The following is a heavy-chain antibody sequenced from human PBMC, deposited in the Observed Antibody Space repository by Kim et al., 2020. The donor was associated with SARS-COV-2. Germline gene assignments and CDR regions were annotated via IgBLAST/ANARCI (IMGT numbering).Heavy chain of an antibody. CDR3: AKDRSDYCGNSFYY. D-gene: IGHD4-17*01. Sequence: AASVKGRFTISRDNSRNTLYLQMNSLRAEDTAVYYCAKDRSDYCGNSFYYWGQGTLVTVSS. V-gene: IGHV3-33*06. J-gene: IGHJ4*02.